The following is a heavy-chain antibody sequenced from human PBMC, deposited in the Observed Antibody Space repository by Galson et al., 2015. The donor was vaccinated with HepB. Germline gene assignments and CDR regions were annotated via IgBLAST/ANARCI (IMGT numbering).Heavy chain of an antibody. Sequence: SLRLSCAASGFTFTYYWMSWVRQAPGEGLEWVANINQDGSEKYYVDSVKGRFTISRDNAKNSLSLQMNSLRAEDTAVYYCARLSGYRYGLYYFDYWGQGTLVTVSS. J-gene: IGHJ4*02. D-gene: IGHD5-18*01. V-gene: IGHV3-7*01. CDR3: ARLSGYRYGLYYFDY. CDR1: GFTFTYYW. CDR2: INQDGSEK.